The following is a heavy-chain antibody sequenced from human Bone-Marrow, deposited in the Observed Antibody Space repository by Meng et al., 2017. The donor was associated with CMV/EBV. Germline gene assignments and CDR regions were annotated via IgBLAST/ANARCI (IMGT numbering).Heavy chain of an antibody. CDR1: GFSLSTSGVG. CDR2: IYWDDDK. J-gene: IGHJ4*02. D-gene: IGHD3-10*01. V-gene: IGHV2-5*02. Sequence: HITLKGYVPTPVTPTQTLTLTCTFSGFSLSTSGVGVGWIRQPPGKALEWLALIYWDDDKRYSPSLKSRLTITKDTSKNQVVLTMTNMDPVDTATYYCAHRQVRGYFDYWGQGTLVTVSS. CDR3: AHRQVRGYFDY.